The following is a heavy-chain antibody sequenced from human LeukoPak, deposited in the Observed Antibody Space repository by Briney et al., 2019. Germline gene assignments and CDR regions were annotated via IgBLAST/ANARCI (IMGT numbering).Heavy chain of an antibody. CDR3: AKEGSITGTFDY. D-gene: IGHD1/OR15-1a*01. Sequence: PGGSLRLSCAASGSTFSSYGMHWVRQAPGKGLEWVAVISYDGSNKYYADSVKGRFTISRDNSKNTLCLQMNSLRAEDTAVYYCAKEGSITGTFDYWGQGTLVTVSS. J-gene: IGHJ4*02. V-gene: IGHV3-30*18. CDR1: GSTFSSYG. CDR2: ISYDGSNK.